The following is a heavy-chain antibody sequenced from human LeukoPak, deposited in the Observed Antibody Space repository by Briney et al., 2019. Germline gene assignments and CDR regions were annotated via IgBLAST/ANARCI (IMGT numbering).Heavy chain of an antibody. CDR3: ARLYSSGSPDY. CDR1: GFTFSSYW. V-gene: IGHV3-74*01. J-gene: IGHJ4*02. Sequence: PGGSLKLSCAASGFTFSSYWMHWVRQTPGKGLVWVSHINSDGSSTSYADSVKGRFTISRDNAKNTLYLQMNSLRAEGTAVYYCARLYSSGSPDYWGQGTLVTVSS. CDR2: INSDGSST. D-gene: IGHD6-19*01.